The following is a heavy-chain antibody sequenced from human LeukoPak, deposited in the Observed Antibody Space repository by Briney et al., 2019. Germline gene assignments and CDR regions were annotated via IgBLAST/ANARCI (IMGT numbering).Heavy chain of an antibody. CDR3: AKDHTPSSWYPSGY. CDR1: GFTFSSHA. V-gene: IGHV3-23*01. D-gene: IGHD6-13*01. Sequence: GGSLRLSCAASGFTFSSHAMSWVRQAPGKGLEWVSAISGSGGSTYYADSVKGRFTISRDNSKNTLYLQMNSLRAEDTAVYYCAKDHTPSSWYPSGYWGQGTLVTVSS. J-gene: IGHJ4*02. CDR2: ISGSGGST.